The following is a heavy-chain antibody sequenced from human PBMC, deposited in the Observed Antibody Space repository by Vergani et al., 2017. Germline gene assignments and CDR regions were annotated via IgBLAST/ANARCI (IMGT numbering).Heavy chain of an antibody. CDR2: ISSSSSTI. D-gene: IGHD6-13*01. CDR3: ARVGYPIDAFDI. V-gene: IGHV3-48*04. Sequence: VQLVESGGGLVQPGGSLRLSCAASGFTFSSYSMNWVRQAPGKGLEWGSYISSSSSTIYYADSVKGRFTISRDNAKNSLYLQMNSLRAEDTAVYYCARVGYPIDAFDIWGQGTMVTVSS. J-gene: IGHJ3*02. CDR1: GFTFSSYS.